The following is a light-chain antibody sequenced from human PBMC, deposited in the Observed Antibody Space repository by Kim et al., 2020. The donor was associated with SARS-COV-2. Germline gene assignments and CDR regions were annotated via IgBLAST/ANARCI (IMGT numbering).Light chain of an antibody. V-gene: IGLV3-19*01. CDR1: SLRSYY. Sequence: SSELTQDPAVSVALGQTVGIACQGDSLRSYYATWYQQKPGQAPIVVIYGKNNRPSGIPDRFSGSSSGNTASLTITGTQAGDEADYYCNSRGRHDNVVFGG. CDR3: NSRGRHDNVV. J-gene: IGLJ2*01. CDR2: GKN.